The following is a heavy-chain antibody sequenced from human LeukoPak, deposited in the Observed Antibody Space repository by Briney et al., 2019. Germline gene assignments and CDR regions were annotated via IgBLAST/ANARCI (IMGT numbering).Heavy chain of an antibody. Sequence: GASLQISSKASGSVFSTYWITWVRQMPGKGLEWMGRIDPRDSYTSYSPSFEGHVTMSADGSITTAYLQWSSLKASDTAMYYCARLNVDTAMVNWGQGTLVTVSS. CDR1: GSVFSTYW. J-gene: IGHJ4*02. CDR3: ARLNVDTAMVN. D-gene: IGHD5-18*01. CDR2: IDPRDSYT. V-gene: IGHV5-10-1*01.